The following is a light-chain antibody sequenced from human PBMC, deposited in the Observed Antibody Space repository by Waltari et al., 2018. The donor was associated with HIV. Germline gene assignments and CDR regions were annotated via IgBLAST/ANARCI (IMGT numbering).Light chain of an antibody. J-gene: IGLJ1*01. CDR3: GTWDISLTGFV. V-gene: IGLV1-51*02. Sequence: QSVLTQPPSVSAAPGQKVSISCSGSSSNIGTNYVSWYQHLPGTAPKLLIYENDERPSGMPDRFSGSKSTTSATLDITGLQTGDEADYYCGTWDISLTGFVFGGGTKVTVL. CDR2: END. CDR1: SSNIGTNY.